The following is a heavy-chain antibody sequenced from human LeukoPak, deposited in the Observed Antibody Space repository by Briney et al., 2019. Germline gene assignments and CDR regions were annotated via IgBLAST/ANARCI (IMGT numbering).Heavy chain of an antibody. Sequence: GGSLRLSCAASGFTFSSYAMSWVRQAPGKGLEWVSHIRSSSETFYADSVKGRFTISRDNARNSLYLQMNNLRGEDTAIYYCARDAGNSGYGCDLWGQGTLVTVSS. CDR3: ARDAGNSGYGCDL. CDR1: GFTFSSYA. V-gene: IGHV3-48*01. D-gene: IGHD5-12*01. CDR2: IRSSSET. J-gene: IGHJ5*02.